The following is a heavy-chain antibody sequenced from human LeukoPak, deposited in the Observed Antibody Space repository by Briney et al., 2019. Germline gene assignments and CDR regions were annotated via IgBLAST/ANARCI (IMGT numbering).Heavy chain of an antibody. CDR1: GFTFSRSD. V-gene: IGHV3-23*01. CDR3: VKKGGSWSPRFDA. J-gene: IGHJ5*02. CDR2: VSASGATT. D-gene: IGHD6-13*01. Sequence: PGGSLRLSCAASGFTFSRSDMIWVRQAPGKGLEWVSIVSASGATTYYADSVRGRFTISRDNPRATLVLQLNGLRAEDTAIYYCVKKGGSWSPRFDAWGQGILVTVSS.